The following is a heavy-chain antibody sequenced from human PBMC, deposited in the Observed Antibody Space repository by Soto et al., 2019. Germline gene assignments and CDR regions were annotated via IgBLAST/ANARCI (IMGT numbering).Heavy chain of an antibody. CDR1: GFTFSSYG. CDR2: ISYDGRNI. CDR3: AKDRGALRWSEEHYYFDY. J-gene: IGHJ4*02. Sequence: QVQLVESGGGVVQPGRSLRLSCAASGFTFSSYGMHWVRQAPGKGLEWVAVISYDGRNIYYADAVKGRFTISRDNSKNTLYLQTNSLRAEDTAVYYCAKDRGALRWSEEHYYFDYWGQGTLVTVSS. D-gene: IGHD4-17*01. V-gene: IGHV3-30*18.